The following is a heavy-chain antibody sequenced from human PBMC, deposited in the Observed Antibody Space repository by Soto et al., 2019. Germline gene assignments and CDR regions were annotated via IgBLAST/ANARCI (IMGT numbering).Heavy chain of an antibody. CDR2: INSDGSST. D-gene: IGHD3-9*01. Sequence: GGSLRLSCAASGFTFSSYWMHWVRQAPGKGLVWVSRINSDGSSTSYADSVKGRFTISRDNAKNTLYLQMNSLRAEDTAVYYCARDRVRRYFDYPSDYYYCGMDVWGQGTTVTVSS. J-gene: IGHJ6*02. V-gene: IGHV3-74*01. CDR3: ARDRVRRYFDYPSDYYYCGMDV. CDR1: GFTFSSYW.